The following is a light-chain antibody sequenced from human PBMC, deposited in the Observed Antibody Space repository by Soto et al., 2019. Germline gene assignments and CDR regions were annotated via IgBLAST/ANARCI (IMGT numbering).Light chain of an antibody. CDR3: ASWYADLNGWV. J-gene: IGLJ3*02. CDR1: SSNIGSDT. V-gene: IGLV1-44*01. Sequence: QSVLTQPPSASGTPGQRVTISCSGSSSNIGSDTVNWYQQLPGTAPKLLIHSNNQRPSGVPGRFSGSKSGTSASLAISGRQPEDEADYHCASWYADLNGWVFGGGTKLTVL. CDR2: SNN.